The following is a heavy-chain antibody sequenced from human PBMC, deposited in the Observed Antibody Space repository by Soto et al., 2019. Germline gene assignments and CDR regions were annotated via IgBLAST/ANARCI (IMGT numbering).Heavy chain of an antibody. CDR3: VRSGDYRSGSYWYFFDY. D-gene: IGHD3-10*01. Sequence: ASVKVSCKDSGFTFTSSAVHWVRQARGQRLEWIGWIVVGSGNTNYAQKFQERVTITRDMSTSTAYMELSSLRSEDTALYYCVRSGDYRSGSYWYFFDYWGQGALVTVSS. CDR1: GFTFTSSA. V-gene: IGHV1-58*01. CDR2: IVVGSGNT. J-gene: IGHJ4*02.